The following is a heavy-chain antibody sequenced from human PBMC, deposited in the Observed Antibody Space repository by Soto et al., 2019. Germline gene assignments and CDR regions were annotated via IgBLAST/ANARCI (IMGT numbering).Heavy chain of an antibody. V-gene: IGHV4-34*01. Sequence: SETLSLTCAVYGGSFSGYYWSWIRQPPGKGLEWIGEINHSGSTNYNPSLKSRVTISVDTSKNQFSLKLSSVTAADTAVYYCASSPTLGYCSGGSCSLRPPHNYWGQGTLVTVSS. J-gene: IGHJ4*02. CDR1: GGSFSGYY. CDR3: ASSPTLGYCSGGSCSLRPPHNY. CDR2: INHSGST. D-gene: IGHD2-15*01.